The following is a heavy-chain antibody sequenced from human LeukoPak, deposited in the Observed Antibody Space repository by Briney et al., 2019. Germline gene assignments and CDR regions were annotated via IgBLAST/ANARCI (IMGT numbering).Heavy chain of an antibody. D-gene: IGHD5-18*01. CDR1: GGSISTYY. CDR3: ARSRGYGYGTTFLDY. V-gene: IGHV4-59*08. Sequence: SETLSLTCTVSGGSISTYYWSWIRQPPGKGLEWIGYIYYSGSINYNPSLKSRVTISVDTSKNQFSLKLISVTAADTAVYYCARSRGYGYGTTFLDYWGQGTLVTVSS. J-gene: IGHJ4*02. CDR2: IYYSGSI.